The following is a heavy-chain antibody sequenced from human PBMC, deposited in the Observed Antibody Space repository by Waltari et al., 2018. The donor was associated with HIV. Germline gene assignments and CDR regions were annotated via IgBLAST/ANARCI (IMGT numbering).Heavy chain of an antibody. Sequence: EVQLVDSGGGLVKPGGSLRPSCAASGFPVSDYRLNWVRQSPGKGLEWVSSISSSGSFIYYADSVKGRFTISRDNAQNSMYLQMNNLRADDSAMYYCARDSRGTSWSLNWFDPWGKGTLVTVSS. CDR2: ISSSGSFI. J-gene: IGHJ5*02. CDR3: ARDSRGTSWSLNWFDP. V-gene: IGHV3-21*02. CDR1: GFPVSDYR. D-gene: IGHD6-13*01.